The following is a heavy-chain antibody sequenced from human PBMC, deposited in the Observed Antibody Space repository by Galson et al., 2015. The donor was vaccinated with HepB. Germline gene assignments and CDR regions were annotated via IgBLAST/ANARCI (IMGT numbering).Heavy chain of an antibody. CDR2: ISAYNGNT. Sequence: SVKVSCKASGYTFSTYGISWVRQAPGQGLEWMGWISAYNGNTNYAQKVQGRVTMTTDTSTNTAYMELRSLRSDDTAVYYCARDHGYGFGELLNYFDYWGQGTLVTVSS. CDR1: GYTFSTYG. J-gene: IGHJ4*02. V-gene: IGHV1-18*01. CDR3: ARDHGYGFGELLNYFDY. D-gene: IGHD3-10*01.